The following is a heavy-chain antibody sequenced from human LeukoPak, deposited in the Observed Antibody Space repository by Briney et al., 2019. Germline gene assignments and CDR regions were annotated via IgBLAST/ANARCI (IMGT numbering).Heavy chain of an antibody. CDR2: ISSTSGYI. CDR3: TRGEVDITMIVVVIYYFDY. CDR1: GFTFSSYS. Sequence: KPGGSLRLSCAACGFTFSSYSMNWVRQAPGKGLEWVSSISSTSGYIYYADSVKGRFTISRDNAKNSLYLQMNSLRAEDTAVYYCTRGEVDITMIVVVIYYFDYWGQGTLVTVSS. V-gene: IGHV3-21*01. D-gene: IGHD3-22*01. J-gene: IGHJ4*02.